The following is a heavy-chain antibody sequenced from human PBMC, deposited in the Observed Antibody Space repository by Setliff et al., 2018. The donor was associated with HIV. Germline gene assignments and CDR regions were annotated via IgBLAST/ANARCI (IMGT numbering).Heavy chain of an antibody. V-gene: IGHV4-39*07. Sequence: SETLSLTCTVSGDSISSSSYYWGRIRQPPGKGLEWIGSIYYSGSTYYNPSLKSRVTISVDTSKNQFSLKLSSVTAADTAVYYCARDYCGGDCYFPYYYYGMDVWGQGTTVTVSS. CDR3: ARDYCGGDCYFPYYYYGMDV. CDR1: GDSISSSSYY. CDR2: IYYSGST. J-gene: IGHJ6*02. D-gene: IGHD2-21*02.